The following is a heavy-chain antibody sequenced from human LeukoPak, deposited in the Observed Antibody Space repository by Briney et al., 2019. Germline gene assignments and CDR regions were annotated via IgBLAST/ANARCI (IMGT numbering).Heavy chain of an antibody. V-gene: IGHV3-23*01. D-gene: IGHD2-2*01. CDR1: GFTFINAW. CDR3: AKAAGTSSREYYYYYGMDV. CDR2: ISGSGGST. J-gene: IGHJ6*02. Sequence: GGSLRLSCTAAGFTFINAWMTWVRQAPGKGLEWVSAISGSGGSTYYADSVKGRFTISRDNSKNTLYLQMNSLRAEDTAVYYCAKAAGTSSREYYYYYGMDVWGQGTTVTVSS.